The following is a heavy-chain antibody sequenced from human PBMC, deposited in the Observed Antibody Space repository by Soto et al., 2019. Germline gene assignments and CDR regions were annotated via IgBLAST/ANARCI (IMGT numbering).Heavy chain of an antibody. Sequence: LRLSCAASGFTFSSYSMNWVRQAPGKGLEWVSSISSSSSYIYYADSVKGRFTISRDNAKNSLYLQMDSLRAEDTAVYYCAREGQTNYGNPFDYWGQGTLVTVSS. CDR1: GFTFSSYS. CDR2: ISSSSSYI. CDR3: AREGQTNYGNPFDY. D-gene: IGHD1-7*01. V-gene: IGHV3-21*01. J-gene: IGHJ4*02.